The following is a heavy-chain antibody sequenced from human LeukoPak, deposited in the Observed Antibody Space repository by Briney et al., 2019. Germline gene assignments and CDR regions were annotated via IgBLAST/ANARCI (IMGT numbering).Heavy chain of an antibody. CDR1: GFSFTSYN. CDR2: ISSGSRPV. V-gene: IGHV3-48*02. D-gene: IGHD4-17*01. Sequence: GGSLRLSCAASGFSFTSYNMHWVRQAPGKGLEWLSSISSGSRPVYYSDSVEGRFTISRDDAKDSLHLQMNSLRDEDTAVYYCARSRFTYGSVAFDYWGRGTLVTVSS. J-gene: IGHJ4*02. CDR3: ARSRFTYGSVAFDY.